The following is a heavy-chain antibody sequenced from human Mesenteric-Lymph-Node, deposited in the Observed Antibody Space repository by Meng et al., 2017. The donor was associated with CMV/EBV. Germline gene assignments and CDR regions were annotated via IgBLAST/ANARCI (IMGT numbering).Heavy chain of an antibody. CDR3: AAGGGAGSYALGY. Sequence: CKGSGYSFTSYWFGWVRQMPGKGLEWMGIIYPGDSDTRYSPAFQGQVTISADKSISTAYLQWSSLKASDTAMYYCAAGGGAGSYALGYWGQGTLVTVSS. CDR1: GYSFTSYW. D-gene: IGHD3-10*01. V-gene: IGHV5-51*01. CDR2: IYPGDSDT. J-gene: IGHJ4*02.